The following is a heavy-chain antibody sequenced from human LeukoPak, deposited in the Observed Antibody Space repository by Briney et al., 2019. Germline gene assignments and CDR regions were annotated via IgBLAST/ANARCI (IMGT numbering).Heavy chain of an antibody. CDR1: GYSFTSYW. Sequence: GESLKISCKCSGYSFTSYWIGWVRQMPRKGLEWMGIIYPGDSDTKYSPSFQGQVTISADKSISTAYLQWSSLKASDTAMYYCARHEAVADPFDYWGQGTLVTVSS. D-gene: IGHD6-19*01. CDR2: IYPGDSDT. CDR3: ARHEAVADPFDY. J-gene: IGHJ4*02. V-gene: IGHV5-51*01.